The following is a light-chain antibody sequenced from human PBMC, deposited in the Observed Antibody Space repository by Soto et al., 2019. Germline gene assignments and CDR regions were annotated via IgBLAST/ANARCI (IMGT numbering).Light chain of an antibody. J-gene: IGLJ1*01. CDR3: SSYAGSXTYV. Sequence: QSSLTQPASVSGSPGQSITISCTGTSSDVGSYNLFSWYQQYPGKAPKLIIYEGTNRPSGVSHRFSGSKSGNTASLTISGIQAEDEADYYSSSYAGSXTYVCGTGTKV. V-gene: IGLV2-23*01. CDR1: SSDVGSYNL. CDR2: EGT.